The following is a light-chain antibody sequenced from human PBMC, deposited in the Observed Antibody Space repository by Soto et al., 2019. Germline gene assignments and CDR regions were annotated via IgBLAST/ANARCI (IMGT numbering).Light chain of an antibody. Sequence: DIQMTQSPSSLSASVGDRVTITCQASHDISNYLNWYQQKPGKGPKLLIFDASKLATGVPSRFSGSASGTDFTFTISSLQPEDIATYYCQQYANLPITFGEGTRV. CDR3: QQYANLPIT. CDR2: DAS. CDR1: HDISNY. V-gene: IGKV1-33*01. J-gene: IGKJ5*01.